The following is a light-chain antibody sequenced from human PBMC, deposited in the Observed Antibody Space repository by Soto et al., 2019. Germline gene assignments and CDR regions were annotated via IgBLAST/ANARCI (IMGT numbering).Light chain of an antibody. CDR1: QTVSDA. CDR3: QQYHDWPPIT. V-gene: IGKV3-15*01. CDR2: GAS. Sequence: EIVMTQSPATLFVSPGERATLSCRASQTVSDALAWYQQKPGHAPRLLIYGASTRATDIPARFSGGGSGTEFTLTISSLQSEDSAIYYCQQYHDWPPITFGPGTKVNI. J-gene: IGKJ3*01.